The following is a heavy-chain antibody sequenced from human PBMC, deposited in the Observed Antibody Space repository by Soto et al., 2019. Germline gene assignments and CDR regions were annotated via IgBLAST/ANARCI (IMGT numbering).Heavy chain of an antibody. CDR3: ARGDSGYDFGALGI. Sequence: SSVKVSCKASGGTFSSYAISWVRQAPGQGLEWMGGIIPIFGTANYAQKFQGRVTITADESTSTAYMELSSLRSEDTAVYYCARGDSGYDFGALGIWGQGTIGTVSS. CDR1: GGTFSSYA. D-gene: IGHD5-12*01. CDR2: IIPIFGTA. J-gene: IGHJ3*02. V-gene: IGHV1-69*13.